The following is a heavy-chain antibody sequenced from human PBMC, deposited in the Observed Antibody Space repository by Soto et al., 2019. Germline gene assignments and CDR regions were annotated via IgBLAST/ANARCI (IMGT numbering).Heavy chain of an antibody. CDR2: ISGSGDNT. CDR1: GFTLSIYA. J-gene: IGHJ3*02. D-gene: IGHD3-22*01. V-gene: IGHV3-23*01. Sequence: GGSLRLSCAASGFTLSIYAMSWVRQAPGKGLEWVSGISGSGDNTYYADSVKGRFTISRDNSKNTLYLQMNSLRAEDTAVYYCAKDLKNYYDSSGFHDVFDMWGQGTMVTVSS. CDR3: AKDLKNYYDSSGFHDVFDM.